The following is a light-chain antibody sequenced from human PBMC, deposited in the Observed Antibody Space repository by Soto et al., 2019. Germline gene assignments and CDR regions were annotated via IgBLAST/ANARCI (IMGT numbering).Light chain of an antibody. Sequence: QSVLTQPASVSGSPGQSITISCTGTSSDIGGYNYVSWYLHHPGKAPKLMIYEVSNRPSGVSNRFSGSKSGYMASLTISGLQAEDEADYYCSSYTSSSTHVFGTGTKVTVL. V-gene: IGLV2-14*01. CDR1: SSDIGGYNY. J-gene: IGLJ1*01. CDR3: SSYTSSSTHV. CDR2: EVS.